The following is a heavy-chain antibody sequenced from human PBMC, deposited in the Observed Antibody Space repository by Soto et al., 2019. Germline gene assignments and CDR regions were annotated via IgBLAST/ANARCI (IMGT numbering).Heavy chain of an antibody. Sequence: EVRVVESGGGLVQAGRSLRLSCATSGFDFGDYALTWVRQGPGRGLEWVAFIRAKPAGGTAEYAASVKGRFTLSRDGSESIAYLQMNSLRAEDTAVYYCARDSILSGTTRPPPLDYWGQGTLVTVSS. V-gene: IGHV3-49*04. D-gene: IGHD4-17*01. J-gene: IGHJ4*02. CDR1: GFDFGDYA. CDR3: ARDSILSGTTRPPPLDY. CDR2: IRAKPAGGTA.